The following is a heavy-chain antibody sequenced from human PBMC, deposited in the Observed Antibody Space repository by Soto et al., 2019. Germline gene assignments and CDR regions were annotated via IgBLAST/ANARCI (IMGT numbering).Heavy chain of an antibody. CDR1: GYTFTSYG. V-gene: IGHV1-18*01. J-gene: IGHJ6*02. CDR2: ISAYNGNT. CDR3: ATLGMAELTVHYYYYGMDV. Sequence: ASVKVSCKASGYTFTSYGISWVRQAPGQGLEWMGWISAYNGNTNYAQKLQGRVTMTTDTSTSTVYMELSSLRSEDTAVYYCATLGMAELTVHYYYYGMDVWGQGTTVTVSS. D-gene: IGHD3-9*01.